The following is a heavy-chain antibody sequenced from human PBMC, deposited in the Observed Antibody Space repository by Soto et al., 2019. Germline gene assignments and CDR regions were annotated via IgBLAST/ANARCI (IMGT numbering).Heavy chain of an antibody. CDR3: ATPKAAAGTNTRGPYYYGMDV. CDR2: IIPIFGTA. CDR1: GGTFSSYA. Sequence: VQLVQSGAEVKKPGSSVKVSCKASGGTFSSYAISWVRQAPGQGLEWMGGIIPIFGTANYAQKFQGRVTITADKSTSTAYMELSSLRSEDTAVYYCATPKAAAGTNTRGPYYYGMDVWGQGTTVTVSS. J-gene: IGHJ6*02. D-gene: IGHD6-13*01. V-gene: IGHV1-69*06.